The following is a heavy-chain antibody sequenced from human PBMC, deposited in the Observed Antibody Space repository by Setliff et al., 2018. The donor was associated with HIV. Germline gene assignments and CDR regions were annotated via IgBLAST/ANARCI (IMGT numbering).Heavy chain of an antibody. J-gene: IGHJ3*02. Sequence: LSLTCTVSGDSINNYYWSWIRQPAGKGLEWIGHIYTSGSTNYNPSLKSRVTISVDTSKNQFSLRLSSVTAADTAVYYCARPRLWRDAFDIWGQGAMVTVSS. D-gene: IGHD1-1*01. CDR3: ARPRLWRDAFDI. CDR1: GDSINNYY. V-gene: IGHV4-4*07. CDR2: IYTSGST.